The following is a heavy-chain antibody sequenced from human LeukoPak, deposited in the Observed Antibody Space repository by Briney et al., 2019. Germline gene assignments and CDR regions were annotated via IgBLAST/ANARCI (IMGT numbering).Heavy chain of an antibody. J-gene: IGHJ4*02. CDR2: VHFSGST. CDR1: TASVTSHH. D-gene: IGHD3-22*01. CDR3: ARDESSRDDSGGYHY. V-gene: IGHV4-4*07. Sequence: SETLSLTCAVSTASVTSHHWAWIRQTAVKGLEWVGRVHFSGSTNYNPPLRSRVAISLDKSKNELSLTLKSVSAADTAVYYCARDESSRDDSGGYHYWGRGVLVTVSS.